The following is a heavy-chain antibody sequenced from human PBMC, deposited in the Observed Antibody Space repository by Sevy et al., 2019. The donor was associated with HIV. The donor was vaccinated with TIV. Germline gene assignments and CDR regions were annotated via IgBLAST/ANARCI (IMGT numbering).Heavy chain of an antibody. Sequence: ASVKVSCKASGGTFSSYAISWVRQAPGQGLEWMGRIIPIFGTANYAQKFQGRVTITADESTSPAYMELGSLRSEDTAVYYCARATLGSSSWAEDFQHWGQGTLVTVSS. CDR3: ARATLGSSSWAEDFQH. CDR2: IIPIFGTA. CDR1: GGTFSSYA. D-gene: IGHD6-13*01. J-gene: IGHJ1*01. V-gene: IGHV1-69*13.